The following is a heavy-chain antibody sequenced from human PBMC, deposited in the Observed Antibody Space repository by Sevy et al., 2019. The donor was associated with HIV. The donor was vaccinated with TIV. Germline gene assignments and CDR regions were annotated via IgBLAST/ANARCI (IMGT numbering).Heavy chain of an antibody. D-gene: IGHD6-19*01. CDR3: AKAGGGWNYFDY. CDR2: LDNSGDNT. CDR1: GFTFDNYA. V-gene: IGHV3-23*01. J-gene: IGHJ4*02. Sequence: GGSLRLSCAAPGFTFDNYAMTWVRQTPGKGLEWVSTLDNSGDNTYNADSVKGRFTISRDNSKNTLYLQMDSLRAEDTAIYYCAKAGGGWNYFDYSGQGTLVTVSS.